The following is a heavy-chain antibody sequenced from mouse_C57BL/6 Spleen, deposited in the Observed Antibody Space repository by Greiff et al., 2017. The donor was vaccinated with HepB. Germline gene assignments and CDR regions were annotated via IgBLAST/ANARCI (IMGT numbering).Heavy chain of an antibody. J-gene: IGHJ2*01. Sequence: QVQLKESGAELVRPGTSVKVSCKASGYAFTNYLIEWVKQRPGQGLEWIGVINPGSGGTNYNEKFKGKATLTADKSSSTAYMQLSSLTSEDSAVYFCARSLETGYFDYWGQGTTLTVSS. V-gene: IGHV1-54*01. D-gene: IGHD3-2*01. CDR1: GYAFTNYL. CDR3: ARSLETGYFDY. CDR2: INPGSGGT.